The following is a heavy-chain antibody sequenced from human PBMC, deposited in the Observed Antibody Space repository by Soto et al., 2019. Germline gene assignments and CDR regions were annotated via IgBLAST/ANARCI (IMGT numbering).Heavy chain of an antibody. CDR1: GFTFSSYA. V-gene: IGHV3-64*02. D-gene: IGHD3-3*01. CDR3: ARSSHYDFWSGYPMDV. CDR2: ISSNGGST. Sequence: GGSLRLSCAASGFTFSSYAMHWVRQAPGKGLEYVSAISSNGGSTYYADSVKGRFTISRDNSKNTLYLQMGSLRAEDMAVYYCARSSHYDFWSGYPMDVWGQGTTVTVPS. J-gene: IGHJ6*02.